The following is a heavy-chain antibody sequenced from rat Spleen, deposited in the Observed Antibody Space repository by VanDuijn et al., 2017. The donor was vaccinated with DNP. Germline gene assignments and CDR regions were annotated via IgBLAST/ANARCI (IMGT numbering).Heavy chain of an antibody. CDR1: GYTFTRYS. J-gene: IGHJ3*01. CDR3: ARGGGPRAY. Sequence: QVQLQQSGTELAKPCSSVKISCKASGYTFTRYSVSWIKQTTGQALEYIGSIDTGSGTANYNEKFRGKATLTVDKSSSTAVMQLNSPTYDDPAVYFCARGGGPRAYWGQGTLVTVSS. CDR2: IDTGSGTA. V-gene: IGHV1-43*01.